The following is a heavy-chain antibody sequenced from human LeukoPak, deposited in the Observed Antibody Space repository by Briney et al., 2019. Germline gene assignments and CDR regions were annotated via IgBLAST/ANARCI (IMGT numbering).Heavy chain of an antibody. J-gene: IGHJ4*02. D-gene: IGHD6-13*01. V-gene: IGHV3-48*02. CDR3: ARRIAGAGTDFDY. CDR2: ISSGSSII. Sequence: GGSLRLYCPAAGFTIRSYNMNWVRQAPGKGLKWVSYISSGSSIIYYADSVKGRFTVSRDNAKNSLYLHTSSLRDEDTAVYYCARRIAGAGTDFDYWGQGTLVTVSS. CDR1: GFTIRSYN.